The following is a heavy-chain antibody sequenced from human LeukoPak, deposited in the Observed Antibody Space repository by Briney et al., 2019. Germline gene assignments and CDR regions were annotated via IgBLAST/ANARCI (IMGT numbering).Heavy chain of an antibody. CDR2: ISGSGGST. CDR1: GFTFSSYA. V-gene: IGHV3-23*01. J-gene: IGHJ6*03. CDR3: AKVGATRYYYYYYMDV. Sequence: PGGSLRLSCAASGFTFSSYAMSWVRQAPGKGLEWVSAISGSGGSTYYADSVKGRFTISRDNSMNTLYLQMNSLRAEDTAVYYCAKVGATRYYYYYYMDVWGKGTTVTVSS. D-gene: IGHD1-26*01.